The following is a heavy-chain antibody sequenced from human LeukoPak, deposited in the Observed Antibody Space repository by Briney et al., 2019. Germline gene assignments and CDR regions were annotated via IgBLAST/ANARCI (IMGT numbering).Heavy chain of an antibody. CDR2: IKEDGSET. Sequence: GGSLRLSCEVSGFTLRTYWMSWVRQAPGKGLEWVACIKEDGSETYYVNSVKGGFTISRDNVKNSIYLEMNSLRGDDTAVYYCVRDGRWPLVGDYWGQGTLVAVSS. CDR3: VRDGRWPLVGDY. V-gene: IGHV3-7*01. D-gene: IGHD4-23*01. CDR1: GFTLRTYW. J-gene: IGHJ4*02.